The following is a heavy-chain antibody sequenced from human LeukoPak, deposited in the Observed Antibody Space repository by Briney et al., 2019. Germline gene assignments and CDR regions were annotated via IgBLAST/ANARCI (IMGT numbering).Heavy chain of an antibody. V-gene: IGHV4-39*01. CDR2: VYSSGTT. CDR1: GGSISRSNYY. CDR3: ATSQYPIAAADNWFDP. Sequence: SETLSLTCTVSGGSISRSNYYWAWIRQPPGKGLEWIGSVYSSGTTWYNSSLKSRVTIFVDTSRNQFSLNLRSVTAADTAVYYCATSQYPIAAADNWFDPWGQGTLVTVSS. J-gene: IGHJ5*02. D-gene: IGHD6-13*01.